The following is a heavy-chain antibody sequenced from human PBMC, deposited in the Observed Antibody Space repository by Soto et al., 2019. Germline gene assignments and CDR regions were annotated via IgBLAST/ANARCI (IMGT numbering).Heavy chain of an antibody. Sequence: PSETLSLTCTVSGASISVHSYYWTWIRHPPGKGLEWIGSSYYSGTTYFDPSLKSRATRSVDTSKNLFSLRLTSVTAADTAIYFCTRRYNWNDNYFDTWGPGALVTVSS. CDR2: SYYSGTT. J-gene: IGHJ5*02. CDR3: TRRYNWNDNYFDT. CDR1: GASISVHSYY. D-gene: IGHD1-20*01. V-gene: IGHV4-39*01.